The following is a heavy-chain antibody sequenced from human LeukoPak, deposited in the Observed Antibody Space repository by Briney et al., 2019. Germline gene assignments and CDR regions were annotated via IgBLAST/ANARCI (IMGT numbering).Heavy chain of an antibody. CDR3: ATQRVPYYYDSSGYSLPFDY. D-gene: IGHD3-22*01. CDR1: GYTFTGYY. CDR2: INPNSGGT. J-gene: IGHJ4*02. V-gene: IGHV1-2*06. Sequence: GASVKVSCKASGYTFTGYYMHWVRQAPGQGLEWMGRINPNSGGTNYARKFQGRATMTRDTSISTAYMELSRLRSDDTAAYYCATQRVPYYYDSSGYSLPFDYWGQGTLVTVSS.